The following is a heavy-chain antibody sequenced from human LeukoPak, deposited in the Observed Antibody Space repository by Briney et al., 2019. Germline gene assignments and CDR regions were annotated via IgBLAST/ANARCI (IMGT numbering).Heavy chain of an antibody. CDR3: AKASPGGTRYGMDV. Sequence: GGSLRLSCAASGLTFSSYVMTWVRQAPGKGLGWVSGISSAGGNTYYADSVKGRFTISRDNSKNTLYLQLNSLRAEDTAIYYCAKASPGGTRYGMDVWGQGTTVTVSS. V-gene: IGHV3-23*01. CDR2: ISSAGGNT. J-gene: IGHJ6*02. D-gene: IGHD1-1*01. CDR1: GLTFSSYV.